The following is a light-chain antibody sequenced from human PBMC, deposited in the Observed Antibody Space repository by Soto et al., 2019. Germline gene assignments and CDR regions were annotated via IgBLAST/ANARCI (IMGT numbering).Light chain of an antibody. CDR2: TNN. Sequence: VLTQPPSASATPGQRVTISCSGSNSNIGTNTVDWYQQLPGTAPRLLIYTNNQRPSGVPQRFSGSKTGTSASLAIGGLQSEDGADYYCAAWDDSLGAYVFGTGTKVTVL. CDR1: NSNIGTNT. V-gene: IGLV1-44*01. CDR3: AAWDDSLGAYV. J-gene: IGLJ1*01.